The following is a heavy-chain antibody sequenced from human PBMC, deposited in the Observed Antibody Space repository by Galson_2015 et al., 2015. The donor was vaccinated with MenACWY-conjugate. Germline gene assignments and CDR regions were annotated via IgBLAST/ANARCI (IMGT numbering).Heavy chain of an antibody. Sequence: SLRLSCAASGFTFSRHWMQWLRQAPGKGLVWVSRINSDGSSSTYADSVKGRFTISRDNAKNTLYLQMNSLRAEDTAVYYCARVWYSSTWCVDYWGQGTLVTVSS. CDR2: INSDGSSS. CDR3: ARVWYSSTWCVDY. CDR1: GFTFSRHW. J-gene: IGHJ4*02. D-gene: IGHD6-13*01. V-gene: IGHV3-74*03.